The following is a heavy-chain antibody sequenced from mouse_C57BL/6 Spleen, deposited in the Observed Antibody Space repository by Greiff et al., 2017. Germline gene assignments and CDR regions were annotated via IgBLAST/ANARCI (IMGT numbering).Heavy chain of an antibody. CDR2: INPNNGGT. Sequence: EVQLQQSGPELVKPGASVKISCKASGYTFTDYYMNWVKQSHGKSLEWIGDINPNNGGTSYNQKFKGKATLTVDKSSSTAYMELRSLTSEDSAVYYCAGGAYYSKACAMDYWGQGTSVTVSS. V-gene: IGHV1-26*01. CDR3: AGGAYYSKACAMDY. CDR1: GYTFTDYY. J-gene: IGHJ4*01. D-gene: IGHD2-5*01.